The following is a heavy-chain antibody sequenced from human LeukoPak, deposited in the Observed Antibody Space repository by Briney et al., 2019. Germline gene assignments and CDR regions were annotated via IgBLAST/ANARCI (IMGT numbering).Heavy chain of an antibody. J-gene: IGHJ4*02. Sequence: SETLSLTCAVYGGSFSGYYWSWIRQPPGKGLEWIGEINHSGSTNYNPSLKNRVTISVDTSKNQFSLKLSSVTAADTAVYYCASVSVATDSFDYWGQGTLVTVSS. D-gene: IGHD5-12*01. CDR1: GGSFSGYY. CDR3: ASVSVATDSFDY. V-gene: IGHV4-34*01. CDR2: INHSGST.